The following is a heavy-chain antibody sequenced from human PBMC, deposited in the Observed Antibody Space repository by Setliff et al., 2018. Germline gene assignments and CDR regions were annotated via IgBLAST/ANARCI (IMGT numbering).Heavy chain of an antibody. CDR2: IYFGGNT. CDR1: GGSISDNGYF. V-gene: IGHV4-39*07. CDR3: ARDASASDGRNAFVI. Sequence: NPSETLSLTCTVPGGSISDNGYFWGWVRQPPGKGLEWIGNIYFGGNTYFNPSFKSRVTMSIDTSNSQFSLRLSSVTAADTAIYYCARDASASDGRNAFVIWGQGTMVTVSS. J-gene: IGHJ3*02. D-gene: IGHD1-26*01.